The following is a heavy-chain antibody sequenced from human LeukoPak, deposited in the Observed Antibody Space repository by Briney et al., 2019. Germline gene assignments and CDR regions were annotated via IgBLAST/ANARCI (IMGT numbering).Heavy chain of an antibody. CDR2: ISGSGGSI. CDR3: AKDLDTGYEWGPSGFDF. CDR1: GFTFTSYA. J-gene: IGHJ4*02. V-gene: IGHV3-23*01. D-gene: IGHD5-12*01. Sequence: GGSLRLSCAASGFTFTSYAMSWVRQAPGKGLEWVSSISGSGGSIYYTDSVKGRFTISRDNSKNTQYLQMHSLRAEDTATYYCAKDLDTGYEWGPSGFDFWGQGILVTVSS.